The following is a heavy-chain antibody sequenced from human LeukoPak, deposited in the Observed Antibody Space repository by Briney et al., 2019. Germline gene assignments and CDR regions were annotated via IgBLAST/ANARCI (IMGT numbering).Heavy chain of an antibody. V-gene: IGHV3-53*01. D-gene: IGHD2-8*01. J-gene: IGHJ4*02. Sequence: GGSLRLSCAVSGFTVSSNYMSWVRQAPGKGLEWVSVIYSGTGTYYVDSVKGRFTISRDNSKNTLYLQMDSLRVEDTAVYYCARVVLGDWGQGTLVTVSS. CDR2: IYSGTGT. CDR1: GFTVSSNY. CDR3: ARVVLGD.